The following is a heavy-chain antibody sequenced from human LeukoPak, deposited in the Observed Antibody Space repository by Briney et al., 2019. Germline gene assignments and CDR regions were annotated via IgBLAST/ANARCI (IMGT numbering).Heavy chain of an antibody. V-gene: IGHV1-2*02. CDR2: INPNSGGT. D-gene: IGHD3-10*01. J-gene: IGHJ4*02. CDR1: GYTFTGYY. CDR3: ARRISKNDYYGSGSPLGY. Sequence: GASVKVSCKASGYTFTGYYMHWVRQAPGQGLEWMGWINPNSGGTNYAQKFQGRVTMTRDTSISTAYMELSRLRSDDTAVYYCARRISKNDYYGSGSPLGYWGQGTLVTVSS.